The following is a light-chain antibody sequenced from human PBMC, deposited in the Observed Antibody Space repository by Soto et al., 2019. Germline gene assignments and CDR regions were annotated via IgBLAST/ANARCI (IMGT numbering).Light chain of an antibody. V-gene: IGKV3-15*01. J-gene: IGKJ3*01. CDR3: QHYNNWPFT. Sequence: EIVMKLSPAALSVSTGERATLSCRASQAVSSNLAWYQQKPGQAPRLLIYAASTRAAGIPDRFSGSGSGTGFTLTITSLQSEDFAVYYCQHYNNWPFTFGPGTKVDIK. CDR1: QAVSSN. CDR2: AAS.